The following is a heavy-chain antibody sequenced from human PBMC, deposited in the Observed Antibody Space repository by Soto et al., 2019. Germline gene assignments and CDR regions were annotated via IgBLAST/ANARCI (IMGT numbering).Heavy chain of an antibody. CDR2: IYYSGST. V-gene: IGHV4-59*01. Sequence: SETLSLTCTVSGGSISSYYWSWIRQPPGKGLEWFGYIYYSGSTNYNPSLKSRVTISVDTSKNQFSLKLSSVTAADTAVYYCASTDPKRIMITFGGVIADAFDIWGQGTMVTVSS. D-gene: IGHD3-16*02. J-gene: IGHJ3*02. CDR3: ASTDPKRIMITFGGVIADAFDI. CDR1: GGSISSYY.